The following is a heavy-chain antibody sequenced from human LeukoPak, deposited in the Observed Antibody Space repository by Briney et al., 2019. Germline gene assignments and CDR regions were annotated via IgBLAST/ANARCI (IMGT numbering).Heavy chain of an antibody. CDR3: ARVGRGDYVWGSYSFDY. CDR2: ISYSGST. D-gene: IGHD3-16*01. CDR1: GDSISSYH. V-gene: IGHV4-59*01. J-gene: IGHJ4*02. Sequence: SETLSLTCTVSGDSISSYHWSWLRQPPGKGLEWLGYISYSGSTNYNPSLKRRVTISIDASKNQFSLKLSSVTAADTAVYYCARVGRGDYVWGSYSFDYWGQGTLVTVSS.